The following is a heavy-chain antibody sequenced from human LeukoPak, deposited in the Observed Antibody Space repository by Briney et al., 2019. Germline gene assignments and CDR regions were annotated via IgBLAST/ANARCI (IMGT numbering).Heavy chain of an antibody. CDR1: GFTFSSYA. CDR3: AKVVYSSSPADY. D-gene: IGHD6-6*01. J-gene: IGHJ4*02. V-gene: IGHV3-23*01. CDR2: ISGSGGST. Sequence: RGSLRLSCAPSGFTFSSYAMSWVRQPPGNGLEWVSAISGSGGSTYYADSVKGRFTISRDNSKNTLYLQMNSLRAEDTAVYYCAKVVYSSSPADYWGQGTLVTVSS.